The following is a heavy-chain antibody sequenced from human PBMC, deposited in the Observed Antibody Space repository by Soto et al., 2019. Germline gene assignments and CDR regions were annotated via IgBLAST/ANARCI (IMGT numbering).Heavy chain of an antibody. CDR1: AYTFTSYD. D-gene: IGHD1-26*01. CDR3: ARGLRAELRRRRAFDI. V-gene: IGHV1-8*01. Sequence: SVKVSCKASAYTFTSYDINWVRQATGQGLEWMGWMNPNSGNTGYAQKFQGRVTMTRNTSISTAYMELSSLRSEDTAVYYCARGLRAELRRRRAFDIWGQGTMVTASS. J-gene: IGHJ3*02. CDR2: MNPNSGNT.